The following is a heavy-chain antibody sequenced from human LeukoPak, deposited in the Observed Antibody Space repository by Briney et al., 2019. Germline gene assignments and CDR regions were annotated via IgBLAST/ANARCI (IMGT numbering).Heavy chain of an antibody. CDR1: GFTFSSYA. V-gene: IGHV3-23*01. J-gene: IGHJ4*02. CDR3: VRDLILVWTPGDDFDY. CDR2: ISGSGGST. D-gene: IGHD2-8*01. Sequence: GGSLRLSCAASGFTFSSYAMSWVRQAPGKGLEWVSAISGSGGSTYYADSVKGRFTISRDNSKNTLYLQMNSLRAEDTAVYYCVRDLILVWTPGDDFDYWGQGTLVTVSS.